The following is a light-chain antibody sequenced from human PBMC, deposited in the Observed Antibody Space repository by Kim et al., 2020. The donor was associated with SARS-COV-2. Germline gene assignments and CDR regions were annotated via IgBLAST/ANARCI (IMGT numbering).Light chain of an antibody. CDR1: QRVSNT. J-gene: IGKJ5*01. CDR2: GAS. Sequence: APGERATLSCRASQRVSNTVAWYQQKPGQAPRLIMYGASTSATGIPARFSGSGSGTEFTLTITSLQSEDFAVYYCQQYNNWPPITFGQGTRLEIK. V-gene: IGKV3-15*01. CDR3: QQYNNWPPIT.